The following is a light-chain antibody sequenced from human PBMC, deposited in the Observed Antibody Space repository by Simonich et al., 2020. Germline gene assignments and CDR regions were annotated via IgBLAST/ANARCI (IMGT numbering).Light chain of an antibody. V-gene: IGKV2D-29*02. CDR1: QSLPHCNGKTY. J-gene: IGKJ1*01. CDR3: QHYYSTPRT. CDR2: EVS. Sequence: DIVMTQTPLSLSVTPGQPASISCKSSQSLPHCNGKTYLYWYLQKAGQSPQLLIYEVSNRFSGVPDRFSGSGSGTDFTLTISSLQAEDVAVYYCQHYYSTPRTFGQGTKVEIK.